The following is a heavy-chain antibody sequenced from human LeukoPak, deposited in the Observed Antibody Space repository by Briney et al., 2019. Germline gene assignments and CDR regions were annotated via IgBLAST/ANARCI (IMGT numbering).Heavy chain of an antibody. D-gene: IGHD6-19*01. Sequence: GASVKVSCKASGYTFTSYAMNWVRQAPGQGLEWMGWINTNTGNPTYAQGFTGRFVFSLDTSVSTAYLQISSLKAEDTAVYYCATPPIAVAGTRVDYWGQGTLVTVSS. V-gene: IGHV7-4-1*02. CDR1: GYTFTSYA. CDR3: ATPPIAVAGTRVDY. J-gene: IGHJ4*02. CDR2: INTNTGNP.